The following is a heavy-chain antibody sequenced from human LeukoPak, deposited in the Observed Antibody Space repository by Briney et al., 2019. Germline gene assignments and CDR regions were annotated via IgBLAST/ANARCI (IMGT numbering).Heavy chain of an antibody. CDR1: GFTFSNYG. Sequence: RSLRLSCAASGFTFSNYGMHWVRQAPGKGLEWVAVTWYDGSNKYYADSVKGRFTISRDNSKNTLYLQMNSLRAEDTAVYYCARVLVPAATSRYYYYGMDVWGQGTTVTXSS. V-gene: IGHV3-33*01. CDR3: ARVLVPAATSRYYYYGMDV. D-gene: IGHD2-2*01. CDR2: TWYDGSNK. J-gene: IGHJ6*02.